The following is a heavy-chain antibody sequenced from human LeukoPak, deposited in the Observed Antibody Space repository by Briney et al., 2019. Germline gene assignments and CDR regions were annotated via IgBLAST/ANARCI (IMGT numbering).Heavy chain of an antibody. CDR2: INNDGSSA. V-gene: IGHV3-74*01. CDR1: GFTFSNYW. CDR3: ARRDGDNDRGFDY. Sequence: GGSLRLSCAASGFTFSNYWMHWVRQAPGKGLVWVSCINNDGSSASFADSVKGRFTISRDNARNTVDLQMSSLRAEDTAVYYCARRDGDNDRGFDYWGQGTLVIVSS. J-gene: IGHJ4*02. D-gene: IGHD4-23*01.